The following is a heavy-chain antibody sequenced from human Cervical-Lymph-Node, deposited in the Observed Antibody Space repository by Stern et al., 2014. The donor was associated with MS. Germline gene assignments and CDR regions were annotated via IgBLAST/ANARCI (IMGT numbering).Heavy chain of an antibody. CDR1: GGSISNDGYY. CDR2: IYYSGST. CDR3: ARDLGGDGWFDP. Sequence: DQLVESGPGLVKPSQTLSLTCTVSGGSISNDGYYWSWIRQPPGKGLEWIGCIYYSGSTYYNPSLKGRVTISVDTSKSQFSLKLNSVTAADTAVYYCARDLGGDGWFDPWGQGTLVTVSS. V-gene: IGHV4-31*03. J-gene: IGHJ5*02. D-gene: IGHD4-17*01.